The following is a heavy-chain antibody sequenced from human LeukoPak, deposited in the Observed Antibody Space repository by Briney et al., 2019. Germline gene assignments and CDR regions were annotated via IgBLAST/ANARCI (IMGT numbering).Heavy chain of an antibody. CDR2: IFTTGGA. CDR1: GGTIGAYY. V-gene: IGHV4-4*07. J-gene: IGHJ4*02. CDR3: VRDGPSWGLL. D-gene: IGHD7-27*01. Sequence: SETLSLTCTVSGGTIGAYYWSWIRQPAGKELEWIGRIFTTGGANYNPSLKSRVTMSLDTSKNLFSLKLNSVTAADTAVYYCVRDGPSWGLLWGQGALVTVSS.